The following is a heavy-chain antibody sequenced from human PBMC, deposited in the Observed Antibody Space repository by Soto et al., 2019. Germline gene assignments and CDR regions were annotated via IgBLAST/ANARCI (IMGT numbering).Heavy chain of an antibody. D-gene: IGHD3-9*01. V-gene: IGHV1-18*04. CDR2: ISAYNGNT. J-gene: IGHJ6*02. Sequence: QVQLVQSGAEVKKPGASVKVSCKASGYTFTSYGISWVRQAPGQGLEWMGWISAYNGNTNYAQKLQGRVTMTTDTSTSTAYMELRSLRPDDTAVYYCARDSFYDILTGYYYYYYGMDVWGQGTTVTVSS. CDR1: GYTFTSYG. CDR3: ARDSFYDILTGYYYYYYGMDV.